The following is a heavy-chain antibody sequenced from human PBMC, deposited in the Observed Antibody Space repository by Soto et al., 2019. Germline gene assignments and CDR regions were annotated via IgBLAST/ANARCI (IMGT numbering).Heavy chain of an antibody. Sequence: GGSLRLSCAASGFTFSSYNMNWVRQAPGKGLEWVSYISSSSSTIYYADSVKGRFTISRDNAKNSLYLEMNSLRVEDTAVYYCAKDHVVATIPLYYGMDVWGQGTTVTVSS. V-gene: IGHV3-48*01. CDR3: AKDHVVATIPLYYGMDV. J-gene: IGHJ6*02. CDR1: GFTFSSYN. CDR2: ISSSSSTI. D-gene: IGHD2-21*01.